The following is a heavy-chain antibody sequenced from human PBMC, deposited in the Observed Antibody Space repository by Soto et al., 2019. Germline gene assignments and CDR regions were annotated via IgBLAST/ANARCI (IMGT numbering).Heavy chain of an antibody. CDR1: GYSFTSYW. CDR3: TKGAERTVHRFHDCVCGH. Sequence: GESLKISCKGSGYSFTSYWIGWVRQMPGKGLEWMGIIYPGDSDTRYSPSFQGQVTISADKSISTAYLQWSSLKASDTATYYCTKGAERTVHRFHDCVCGHWGKRTPDTVSS. V-gene: IGHV5-51*01. D-gene: IGHD2-8*01. J-gene: IGHJ4*02. CDR2: IYPGDSDT.